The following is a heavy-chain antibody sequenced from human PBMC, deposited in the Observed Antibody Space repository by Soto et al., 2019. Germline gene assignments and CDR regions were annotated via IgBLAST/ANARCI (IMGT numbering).Heavy chain of an antibody. CDR3: ARQGWGYCSSTSCPYNWFDP. CDR2: IYYSGST. J-gene: IGHJ5*02. D-gene: IGHD2-2*01. V-gene: IGHV4-59*08. Sequence: SETLSLTCTVSGGSISSYYWSWILQPPWKGLEWIGYIYYSGSTNYNPSLKSRVTISVDTSKNQFSLKLSSVTAADTAVYYCARQGWGYCSSTSCPYNWFDPWGQGTLVTVSS. CDR1: GGSISSYY.